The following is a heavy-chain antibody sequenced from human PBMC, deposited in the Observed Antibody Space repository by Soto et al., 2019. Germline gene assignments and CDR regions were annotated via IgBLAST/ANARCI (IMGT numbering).Heavy chain of an antibody. D-gene: IGHD6-13*01. J-gene: IGHJ5*02. CDR1: GGSISSSSYY. V-gene: IGHV4-39*01. CDR2: IYYSGST. CDR3: ARHLYPRGAAAGRPARWFDP. Sequence: SETLSLTCTVSGGSISSSSYYWGWIRQPPGKGLEWIGSIYYSGSTYYNPSLKSRVTISVDTSKNQFSLKLSSVTAADTAVYYCARHLYPRGAAAGRPARWFDPWGQGTLVTVSS.